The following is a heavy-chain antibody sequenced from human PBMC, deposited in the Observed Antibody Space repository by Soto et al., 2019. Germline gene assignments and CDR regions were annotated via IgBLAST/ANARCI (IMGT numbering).Heavy chain of an antibody. J-gene: IGHJ6*02. V-gene: IGHV5-51*01. D-gene: IGHD6-13*01. CDR1: RYSFTSYW. CDR3: VIYGYSSSRYLGMDV. CDR2: IYPGDSDA. Sequence: GESMKISDKGSRYSFTSYWIGWVRQMPGKGLEWMGIIYPGDSDARYSPSFQGQVTISADKSISTAYLQWSSLKASDTDMYYGVIYGYSSSRYLGMDVCAQGCTVTVSS.